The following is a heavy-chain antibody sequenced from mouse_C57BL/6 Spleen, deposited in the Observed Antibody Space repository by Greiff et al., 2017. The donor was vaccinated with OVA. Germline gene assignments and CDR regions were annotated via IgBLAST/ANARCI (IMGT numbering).Heavy chain of an antibody. J-gene: IGHJ1*03. CDR1: GYTFTSYG. V-gene: IGHV1-81*01. CDR3: ARSIHDYGRSFGV. Sequence: QVQLQQSGAELARPGASVKLSCKASGYTFTSYGISWVKQRTGQGLEWIGEIYPRSGNTYYNEKFKGKATLTADKSSSTAYMERRSLTSDASAVYVCARSIHDYGRSFGVWGTGATVTVSS. D-gene: IGHD1-1*01. CDR2: IYPRSGNT.